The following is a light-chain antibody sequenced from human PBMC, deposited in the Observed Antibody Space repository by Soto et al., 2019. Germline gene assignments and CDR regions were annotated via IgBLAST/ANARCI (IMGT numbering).Light chain of an antibody. J-gene: IGKJ5*01. V-gene: IGKV3-11*01. CDR3: QQRSNWPPIT. Sequence: EIVLTQSPSTLSLSPGERATLSCRASQSVSSYLAWYQQKPGQAPRLLIFDASSRAIGIPARFSGSGSGTDFTLTVDSLEPEDSAVYYCQQRSNWPPITFGQGTRLEIK. CDR2: DAS. CDR1: QSVSSY.